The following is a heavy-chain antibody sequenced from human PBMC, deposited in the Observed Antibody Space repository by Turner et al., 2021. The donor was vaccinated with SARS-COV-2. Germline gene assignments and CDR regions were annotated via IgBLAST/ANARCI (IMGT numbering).Heavy chain of an antibody. J-gene: IGHJ3*02. V-gene: IGHV3-33*01. CDR2: IFYDVSNK. CDR3: ARDHYYDSSGYTLDAFDI. D-gene: IGHD3-22*01. Sequence: QVQLVESGGGVVQPGRSLRLSCAASGFTFSSYGMHWVRQAPGKGLGWVAVIFYDVSNKYYADSVKGRFTISRDNSKNTLYLQMNSLGAEDTAVYYCARDHYYDSSGYTLDAFDIWGQGTMVTISS. CDR1: GFTFSSYG.